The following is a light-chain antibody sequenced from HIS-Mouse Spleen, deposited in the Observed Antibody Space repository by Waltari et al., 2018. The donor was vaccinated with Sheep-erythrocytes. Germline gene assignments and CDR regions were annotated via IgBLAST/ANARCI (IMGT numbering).Light chain of an antibody. CDR1: NIGSKS. CDR3: QVWDSSSDHVV. J-gene: IGLJ2*01. CDR2: DDS. Sequence: SYVLTQPPSVSVAPGQTARINCGGNNIGSKSVPWYQQKPGQAPVLVVYDDSDRPSGLPERFSGSNSGNTATLTISRVEAGDEADYYCQVWDSSSDHVVFGGGTKLTVL. V-gene: IGLV3-21*02.